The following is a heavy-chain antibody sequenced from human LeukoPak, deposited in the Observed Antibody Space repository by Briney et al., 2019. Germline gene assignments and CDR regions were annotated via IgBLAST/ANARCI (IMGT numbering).Heavy chain of an antibody. V-gene: IGHV3-21*01. CDR3: ARESSSSWFFDY. CDR1: GFTFSSYS. J-gene: IGHJ4*02. Sequence: PGGSLRLSCAASGFTFSSYSMNWVRQAPGKGLEWVSSISSRSSYIYYADSVKGRFTISRDNAKNSLYLQMNSLRAEDTAVYYCARESSSSWFFDYWGQGTLVTVSS. D-gene: IGHD6-13*01. CDR2: ISSRSSYI.